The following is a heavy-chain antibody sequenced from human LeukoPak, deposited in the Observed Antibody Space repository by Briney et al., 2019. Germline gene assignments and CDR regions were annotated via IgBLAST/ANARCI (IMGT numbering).Heavy chain of an antibody. D-gene: IGHD2-15*01. CDR3: GKEVERHFDLRY. CDR2: FSGGGDS. Sequence: GGSLSLSCAASGLTSGIYAMSWVRQAPGKGLEWVSAFSGGGDSFYADSVRGRFSISADRSRNILYLQMNSLGVEDTAVYYCGKEVERHFDLRYWGQGTPVTVSS. V-gene: IGHV3-23*01. CDR1: GLTSGIYA. J-gene: IGHJ4*02.